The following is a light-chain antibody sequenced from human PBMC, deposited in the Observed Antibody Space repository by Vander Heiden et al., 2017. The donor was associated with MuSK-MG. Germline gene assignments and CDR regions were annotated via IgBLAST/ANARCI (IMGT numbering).Light chain of an antibody. J-gene: IGLJ2*01. CDR1: SSDVCGYNS. V-gene: IGLV2-14*01. Sequence: QSALTQPAPVFGSPRPSITISCPVTSSDVCGYNSVSWYQQHPRKPPQLMIEYVSNRPSGVSNRFSGSKSGNTATLTISGRQAEDGGDYFCSSYTNSRTVVFGRGDKLTRL. CDR2: YVS. CDR3: SSYTNSRTVV.